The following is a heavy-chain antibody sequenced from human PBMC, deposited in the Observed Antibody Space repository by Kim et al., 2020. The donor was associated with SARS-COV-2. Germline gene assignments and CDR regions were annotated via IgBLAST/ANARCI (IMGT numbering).Heavy chain of an antibody. CDR2: IYYSGST. CDR3: ARLGYYVGYFDY. Sequence: SETLSLTCTVSGGSVSSGSYYWSWIRQPPGKGLEWIGYIYYSGSTNYNPSLKSRVTISVDTSKNQFSLKLSSVTAADTAVYYCARLGYYVGYFDYWGQGT. J-gene: IGHJ4*02. V-gene: IGHV4-61*01. CDR1: GGSVSSGSYY. D-gene: IGHD3-22*01.